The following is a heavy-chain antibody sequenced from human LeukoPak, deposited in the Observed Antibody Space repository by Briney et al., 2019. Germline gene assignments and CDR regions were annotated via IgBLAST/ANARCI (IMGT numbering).Heavy chain of an antibody. V-gene: IGHV3-30*18. J-gene: IGHJ6*02. Sequence: PGGSLRLSCAASGFTFSSYAMSWVRQAPGKGLEWVAVISYDGSNKFYADSVKGRFTISRDTSKNTLYLQMNSLRADDTAVYYCAKEAGYCSSTSCSLYYFYDMDVWGQGTTVTVSS. CDR3: AKEAGYCSSTSCSLYYFYDMDV. CDR2: ISYDGSNK. CDR1: GFTFSSYA. D-gene: IGHD2-2*01.